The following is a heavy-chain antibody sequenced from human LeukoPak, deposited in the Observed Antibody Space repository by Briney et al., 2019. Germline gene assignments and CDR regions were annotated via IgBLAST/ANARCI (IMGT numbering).Heavy chain of an antibody. V-gene: IGHV1-46*03. CDR1: GYTFTSYY. J-gene: IGHJ1*01. CDR3: ARPALIAARPQYGIPH. Sequence: ASVKVSCKASGYTFTSYYMHWVRQAPGQGLEWMGIINPSGGSTSYAQKFQGRVTMTRDTSTSTVYMELSSLRPEDTAVYYCARPALIAARPQYGIPHRGQGTLVTVSS. D-gene: IGHD6-6*01. CDR2: INPSGGST.